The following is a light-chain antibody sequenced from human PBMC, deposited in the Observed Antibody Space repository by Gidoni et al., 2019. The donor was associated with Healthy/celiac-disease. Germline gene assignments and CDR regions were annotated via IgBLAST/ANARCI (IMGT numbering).Light chain of an antibody. J-gene: IGLJ2*01. CDR2: DVS. CDR3: SSYTSSSVV. CDR1: SRDVGVYNY. Sequence: SALPQPSAASGPPAQSIIISCTGTSRDVGVYNYVSWYQQHPGKAPKLVIYDVSNRPSGVSERFSGSKSGNTATLTIPGIQAEDEADYYCSSYTSSSVVFGGGTKLTVL. V-gene: IGLV2-14*03.